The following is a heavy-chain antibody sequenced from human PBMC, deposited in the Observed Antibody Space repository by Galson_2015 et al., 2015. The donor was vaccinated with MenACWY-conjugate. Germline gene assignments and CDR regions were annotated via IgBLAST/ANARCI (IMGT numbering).Heavy chain of an antibody. CDR1: GFAFASYA. V-gene: IGHV3-23*01. Sequence: SLRLSCAASGFAFASYAMTWVRQAPGKGLQWVSSITASGDDTTYADSVKGRLTISRDNSKNMLYLQLNSLRAEDTAIYFCAKVKWMQLWSSSDYWAQGTLVTVSS. CDR3: AKVKWMQLWSSSDY. J-gene: IGHJ4*02. CDR2: ITASGDDT. D-gene: IGHD5-18*01.